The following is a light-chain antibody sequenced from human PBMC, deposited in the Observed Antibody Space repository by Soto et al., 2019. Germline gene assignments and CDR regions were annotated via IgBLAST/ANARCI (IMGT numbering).Light chain of an antibody. CDR3: QQYNSYP. CDR2: DAS. Sequence: DLQMTQSPSTLSASVGDRVTITCRASQRISSWLACYQQKPGKAPKLLIYDASSLESGVPSTFSGSGSGTEFTLTISSLQPDDFATYYCQQYNSYPFGQGTK. V-gene: IGKV1-5*01. CDR1: QRISSW. J-gene: IGKJ1*01.